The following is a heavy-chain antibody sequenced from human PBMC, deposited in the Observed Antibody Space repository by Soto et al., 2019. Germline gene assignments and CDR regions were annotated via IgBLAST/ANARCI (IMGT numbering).Heavy chain of an antibody. CDR3: ASPGNPLDY. CDR2: ISGSGGST. CDR1: GFTFSSYV. J-gene: IGHJ4*02. V-gene: IGHV3-23*01. Sequence: EVQLLESGGGLVQPGGSLRLSCAASGFTFSSYVMSWVRQAPGKGLEWVSGISGSGGSTYYADSVKGRFTISRDNFKNTLFLHMNSLRAEDTVVYYCASPGNPLDYWGQGTLVTVST.